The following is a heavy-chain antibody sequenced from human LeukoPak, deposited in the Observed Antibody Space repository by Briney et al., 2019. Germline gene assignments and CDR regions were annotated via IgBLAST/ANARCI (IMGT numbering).Heavy chain of an antibody. CDR2: ISYDGSNK. D-gene: IGHD1-7*01. CDR1: GFTFSSYG. V-gene: IGHV3-30*18. Sequence: GGSLRLSCAASGFTFSSYGMPWVRQAPGKGLEWVAVISYDGSNKYYADSVKGRFTISRDNSKNTLYLQMNSLRAEDTAVYYCAKDHNWNYYFDYWGQGTLVTVSS. CDR3: AKDHNWNYYFDY. J-gene: IGHJ4*02.